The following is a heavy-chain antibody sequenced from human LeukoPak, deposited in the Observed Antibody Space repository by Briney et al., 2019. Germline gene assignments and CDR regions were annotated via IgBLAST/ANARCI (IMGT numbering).Heavy chain of an antibody. D-gene: IGHD2-8*01. J-gene: IGHJ4*02. V-gene: IGHV5-51*01. CDR2: IYPGDSDT. CDR1: GYSFTNYW. Sequence: GESLEILRQGSGYSFTNYWNAWVRQMPGKGLEWMGIIYPGDSDTRYSPSFQGQVTISADQSISTAYLQWSSLKASDTAMYFCASRASCINGVCEYSDAWSQGSLVTVSS. CDR3: ASRASCINGVCEYSDA.